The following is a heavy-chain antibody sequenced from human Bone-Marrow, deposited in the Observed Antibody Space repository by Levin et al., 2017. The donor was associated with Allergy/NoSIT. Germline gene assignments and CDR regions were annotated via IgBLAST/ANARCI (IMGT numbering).Heavy chain of an antibody. J-gene: IGHJ2*01. CDR2: INRDGSST. V-gene: IGHV3-74*01. CDR3: ARDRVTTNWYFDL. D-gene: IGHD4-17*01. CDR1: GFNFSSYW. Sequence: QSGGSLRLSCSASGFNFSSYWMHWVRQAPGKGLVWVSRINRDGSSTSYADSVKGRFTISRDNAKNTLYLQMNSLRAEATSVYYCARDRVTTNWYFDLWSRGTLVTVSS.